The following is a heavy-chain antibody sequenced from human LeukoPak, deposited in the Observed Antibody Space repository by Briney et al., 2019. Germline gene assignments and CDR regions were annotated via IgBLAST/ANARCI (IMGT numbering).Heavy chain of an antibody. CDR3: AREGVTMIVVVENNWFDP. Sequence: GASVKVSCKASGYTFTSYYMHWVRQAPGQGLEWMGLINPSGGSTSYAQKFQGRVTMTRDTSTSTVYMELSSLRSEDTAVYYCAREGVTMIVVVENNWFDPWGQGTLVTVSS. D-gene: IGHD3-22*01. V-gene: IGHV1-46*01. J-gene: IGHJ5*02. CDR2: INPSGGST. CDR1: GYTFTSYY.